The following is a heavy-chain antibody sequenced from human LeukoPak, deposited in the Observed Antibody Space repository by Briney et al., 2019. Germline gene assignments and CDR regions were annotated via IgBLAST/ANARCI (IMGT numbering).Heavy chain of an antibody. CDR1: AFNFTAYW. CDR3: AVSNGGYGP. V-gene: IGHV3-74*01. J-gene: IGHJ5*02. CDR2: INSDGTTT. D-gene: IGHD5-12*01. Sequence: GGSLRLSCGSTAFNFTAYWMHWVRHDPREGLLWVARINSDGTTTNYADSVKGRFTISRDNAKNTLSLQMSRLRAEDTAVYYCAVSNGGYGPWGQGALVTVSS.